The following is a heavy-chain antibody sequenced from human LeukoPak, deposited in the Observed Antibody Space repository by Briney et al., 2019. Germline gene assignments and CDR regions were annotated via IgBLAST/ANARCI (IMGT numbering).Heavy chain of an antibody. D-gene: IGHD3-10*01. J-gene: IGHJ4*02. V-gene: IGHV1-24*01. CDR3: ATDDMVRGVISY. CDR1: GYTLTELS. Sequence: ASVKVSCKVSGYTLTELSMHWVRQAPGKGLEWMGGFDPEDGETIYAQKFQGRVTMTEDTSTDTAHMELSSLRSEDTAVYYCATDDMVRGVISYWGQGILVTVSS. CDR2: FDPEDGET.